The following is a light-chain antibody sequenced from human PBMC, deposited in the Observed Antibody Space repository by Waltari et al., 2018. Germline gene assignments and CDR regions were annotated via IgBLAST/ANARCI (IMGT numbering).Light chain of an antibody. CDR3: MQALQTPRT. J-gene: IGKJ1*01. CDR1: QSLLHINGNNY. Sequence: IVMTQSPLSLPVTPGEPASISCRSSQSLLHINGNNYLDWYLQNPGQSPQVLISFGSYRSSGVPDSFTGSGSGTDFTLKISRVGADDVGVYYCMQALQTPRTFGQGTRVEIK. V-gene: IGKV2-28*01. CDR2: FGS.